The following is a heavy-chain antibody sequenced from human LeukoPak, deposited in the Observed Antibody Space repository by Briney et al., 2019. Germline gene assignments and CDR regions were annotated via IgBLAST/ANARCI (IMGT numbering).Heavy chain of an antibody. CDR2: INSDGINT. V-gene: IGHV3-74*01. J-gene: IGHJ5*02. D-gene: IGHD3-22*01. CDR3: ARDLGQYYDTSDNWFDP. Sequence: PGESLRLSCAASGFTFSNYGMHWVRQAPGKGLVWVSRINSDGINTSYADSVKGRFTISRDNAKNTLNLQMNSLRAEDTAVYYCARDLGQYYDTSDNWFDPWGQGTLVTVSS. CDR1: GFTFSNYG.